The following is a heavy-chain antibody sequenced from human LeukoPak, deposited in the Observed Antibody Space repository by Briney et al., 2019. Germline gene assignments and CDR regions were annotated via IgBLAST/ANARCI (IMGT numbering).Heavy chain of an antibody. CDR2: IIPIFGTA. J-gene: IGHJ6*04. CDR3: ARDAGYCSSTSCSPTEYYYGMDV. CDR1: GGTFSSYA. V-gene: IGHV1-69*13. D-gene: IGHD2-2*03. Sequence: ASVKVSCKASGGTFSSYAISWVRQAPGQGLEWMGGIIPIFGTANYAQKFQGRVTITADESTSTAYMELSSLRPEDTAVYYCARDAGYCSSTSCSPTEYYYGMDVWGKGTTVTVSS.